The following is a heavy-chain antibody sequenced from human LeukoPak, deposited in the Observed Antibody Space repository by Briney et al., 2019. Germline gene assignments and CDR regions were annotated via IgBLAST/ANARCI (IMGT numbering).Heavy chain of an antibody. V-gene: IGHV4-59*08. CDR2: IFYTGST. D-gene: IGHD6-19*01. CDR3: ARFSSAWSYFDH. J-gene: IGHJ4*02. CDR1: GGSISNYY. Sequence: SETLSLTCTVSGGSISNYYWSWIRQPPGKGLEWIGYIFYTGSTNYNPSLKSRVTISVDTSKNQFSLKLSSVTAADTAVYYCARFSSAWSYFDHWGQGTLVTVSS.